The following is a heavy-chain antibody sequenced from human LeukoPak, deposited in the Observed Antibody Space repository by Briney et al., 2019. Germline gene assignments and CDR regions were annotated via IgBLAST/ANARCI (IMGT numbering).Heavy chain of an antibody. Sequence: SETLSLTCTVSGGSISSGSYYWSWIRQPAGKGLEWIGRIYTSGSTNYNPSLKSRVTISVDTSKNQFSLKLSSVTAADTAVYYCASGPSSSTSCPRCYYYYYGMDVWGQGTTVTVSS. CDR1: GGSISSGSYY. V-gene: IGHV4-61*02. D-gene: IGHD2-2*01. CDR3: ASGPSSSTSCPRCYYYYYGMDV. CDR2: IYTSGST. J-gene: IGHJ6*02.